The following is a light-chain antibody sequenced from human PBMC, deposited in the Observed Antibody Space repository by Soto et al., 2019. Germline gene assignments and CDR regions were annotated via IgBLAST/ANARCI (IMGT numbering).Light chain of an antibody. Sequence: QSVLTQPAAVSGSPGQSITISCTGTSSDVGGYNYVSWYQQHPGKAPKLMICDVSNRPSGVSNRFSGSKSGNTASLTISGLQAEDEADYYCTSYAGTYSFFYVFGTGTKVTVL. CDR3: TSYAGTYSFFYV. CDR1: SSDVGGYNY. CDR2: DVS. J-gene: IGLJ1*01. V-gene: IGLV2-14*01.